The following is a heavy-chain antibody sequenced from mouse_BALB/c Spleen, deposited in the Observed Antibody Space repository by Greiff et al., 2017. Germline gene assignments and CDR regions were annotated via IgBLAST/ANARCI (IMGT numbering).Heavy chain of an antibody. CDR1: GFTFSSYG. CDR3: ARYGNYFDY. J-gene: IGHJ2*01. D-gene: IGHD2-1*01. V-gene: IGHV5-6*02. Sequence: DVKLVESGGDLVKPGGSLKLSCAASGFTFSSYGMSWVRQTPDKRLEWVATISSGGSYTYYPDSVKGRFTISRDNAKNTLYLQMSSLKSEDTAMYYCARYGNYFDYWGQGTTLTVSS. CDR2: ISSGGSYT.